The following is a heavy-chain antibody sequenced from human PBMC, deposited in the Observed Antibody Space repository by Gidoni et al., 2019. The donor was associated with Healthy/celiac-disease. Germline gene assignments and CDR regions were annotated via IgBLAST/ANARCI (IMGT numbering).Heavy chain of an antibody. J-gene: IGHJ6*02. D-gene: IGHD4-17*01. CDR2: IWYDGSNK. CDR1: GFTFSSYG. V-gene: IGHV3-33*01. CDR3: ARDFSYGDYVFWYYYYGMDV. Sequence: QVQLVESGGGVVQPGRSLRLSCAASGFTFSSYGMHWVRQAPGKGLEWVAVIWYDGSNKYYADSVKGRFTISRDNSKNTLYLQMNSLRAEDTAVYYCARDFSYGDYVFWYYYYGMDVWGQGTTVTVSS.